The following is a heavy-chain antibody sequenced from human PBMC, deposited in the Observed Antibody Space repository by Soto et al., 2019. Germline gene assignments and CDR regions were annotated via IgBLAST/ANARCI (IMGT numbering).Heavy chain of an antibody. D-gene: IGHD1-26*01. CDR2: IHYSGRT. CDR3: VRVGVGIGNRFDS. V-gene: IGHV4-59*12. Sequence: SETLSLTCSVSNGSISGFYWTWIRQPPGKILEWIGYIHYSGRTDYNPTLTSRATMSVDTSKNQFSLNLKSITAADTAVYYCVRVGVGIGNRFDSWGRGTLVTVSS. J-gene: IGHJ4*02. CDR1: NGSISGFY.